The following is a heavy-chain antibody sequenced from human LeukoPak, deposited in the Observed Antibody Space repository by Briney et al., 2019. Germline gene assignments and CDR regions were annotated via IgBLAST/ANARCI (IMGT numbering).Heavy chain of an antibody. D-gene: IGHD1-7*01. CDR3: ARGAKYNWNYAPMTD. Sequence: SETLSLTCTVSGGSISSGSYYWSWIRQPAGKGLEWIGRIYTSGSTNYNPSLKSRVTISVDTSKNQFSLKLSSVTAADTAVYYCARGAKYNWNYAPMTDWGQGTLVTVSS. CDR1: GGSISSGSYY. V-gene: IGHV4-61*02. CDR2: IYTSGST. J-gene: IGHJ4*02.